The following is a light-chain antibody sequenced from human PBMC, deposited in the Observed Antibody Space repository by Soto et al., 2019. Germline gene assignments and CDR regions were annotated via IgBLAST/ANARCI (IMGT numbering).Light chain of an antibody. CDR1: QGIADY. Sequence: DMQLTQSPSFLSASVGDRVTITSRASQGIADYLPWYQQKPGKAPNLLMYAASTLQSGVPSKFSGSGIGTEFTLTISSLQPEDFATYYCQRLSIYPYTVGQGTKLEIK. CDR2: AAS. J-gene: IGKJ2*01. CDR3: QRLSIYPYT. V-gene: IGKV1-9*01.